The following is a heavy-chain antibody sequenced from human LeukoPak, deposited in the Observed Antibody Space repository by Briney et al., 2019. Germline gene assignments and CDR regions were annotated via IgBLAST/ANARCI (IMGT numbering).Heavy chain of an antibody. J-gene: IGHJ4*02. CDR2: TFGSGGSA. V-gene: IGHV3-23*01. D-gene: IGHD6-19*01. CDR1: GFTFNSYA. CDR3: AKTTTGYSSGRYPGWPADY. Sequence: PGGSLRLSCAASGFTFNSYAMYWVRQAPGKGLEWVSGTFGSGGSAHYADSVKGRFTISRDNSKNTVYLQMNSLRAEDTAVYYCAKTTTGYSSGRYPGWPADYWGQGALVTVSS.